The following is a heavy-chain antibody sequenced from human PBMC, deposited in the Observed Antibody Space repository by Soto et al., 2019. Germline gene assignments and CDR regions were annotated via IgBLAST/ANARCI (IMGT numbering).Heavy chain of an antibody. CDR3: AKEDS. CDR2: ITNSGGST. CDR1: GFTFRSFA. J-gene: IGHJ4*02. Sequence: EVLLLESGGGLVQPGGSLRLSCAASGFTFRSFAMSWVRQTPEKGLEWVSSITNSGGSTYYADSVKGRFTISRDNPKNTLYLQMNSLRAADTAVYYCAKEDSWGQGTLVTVSS. V-gene: IGHV3-23*01.